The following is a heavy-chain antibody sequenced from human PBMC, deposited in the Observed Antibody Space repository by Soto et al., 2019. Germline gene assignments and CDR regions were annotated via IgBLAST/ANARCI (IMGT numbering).Heavy chain of an antibody. J-gene: IGHJ6*02. V-gene: IGHV4-4*02. D-gene: IGHD3-10*01. Sequence: PSETLSLTCAVSGGSISSSNGWRWVRQPPGKGLEWIGKINHSGSTNYNPSLKSRVTISVDTSKNQFSLKLNSVTAADTAVYYCHGVNLIPGDGFWASCGDAWTQGLTVTASS. CDR1: GGSISSSNG. CDR3: HGVNLIPGDGFWASCGDA. CDR2: INHSGST.